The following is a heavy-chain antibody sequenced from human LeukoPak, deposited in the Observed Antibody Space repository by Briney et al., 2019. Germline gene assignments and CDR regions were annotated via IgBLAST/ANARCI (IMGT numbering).Heavy chain of an antibody. CDR3: AKDNLWFGELLTYFDY. D-gene: IGHD3-10*01. J-gene: IGHJ4*02. Sequence: KTGGPLRLSRAASGFTFSSYAMSWVRQAPGKGLEWVSAISGSGGSTYYADSVKGRFTISRDNSKNTLYLQMNSLRAEDTAVYYCAKDNLWFGELLTYFDYWGQGTLVTVSS. V-gene: IGHV3-23*01. CDR1: GFTFSSYA. CDR2: ISGSGGST.